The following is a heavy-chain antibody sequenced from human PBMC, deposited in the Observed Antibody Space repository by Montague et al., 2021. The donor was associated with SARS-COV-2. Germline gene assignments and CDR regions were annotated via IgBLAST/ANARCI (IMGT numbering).Heavy chain of an antibody. J-gene: IGHJ2*01. CDR1: GGSISSGGYY. Sequence: SETLSLTCTVSGGSISSGGYYWSWIRQHPGKGLEWIGYIYYSGSTYYNPSLKSRVTISVDTSKNLFSLKLSSVTAADTAVYYCARVHIVVVTAMRYFDLWGRGTLVTVSS. CDR3: ARVHIVVVTAMRYFDL. CDR2: IYYSGST. D-gene: IGHD2-21*02. V-gene: IGHV4-31*03.